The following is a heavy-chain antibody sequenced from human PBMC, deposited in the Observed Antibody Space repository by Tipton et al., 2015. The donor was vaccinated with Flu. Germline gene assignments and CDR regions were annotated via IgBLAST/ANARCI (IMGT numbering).Heavy chain of an antibody. CDR1: SGSFRDHS. J-gene: IGHJ4*02. V-gene: IGHV4-39*01. D-gene: IGHD6-13*01. CDR2: IYYSGST. CDR3: ARLRATSWYGDY. Sequence: GLVKPSETLSLTCGVYSGSFRDHSWTWIRQPPGKGLEWIGSIYYSGSTYDNPSLKSRVIISADTSKNQFPLRLSSVTAADTAVYYCARLRATSWYGDYWGQGTLVTVSS.